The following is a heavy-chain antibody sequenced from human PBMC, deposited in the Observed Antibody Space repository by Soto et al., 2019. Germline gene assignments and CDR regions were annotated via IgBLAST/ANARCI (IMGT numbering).Heavy chain of an antibody. J-gene: IGHJ4*02. CDR3: ARGGVAVSGWEGTFAY. D-gene: IGHD6-19*01. V-gene: IGHV4-59*01. CDR1: GGSLSTYY. Sequence: QVHLQESGAGLVRPSETLSLTCTVSGGSLSTYYWSWIRQPPGKGLEWLGYIFYSGSTNYNPSLKSLVTMSVDTSTNQFSLNLTSVTAADTAVYYCARGGVAVSGWEGTFAYWGQGALVTVSS. CDR2: IFYSGST.